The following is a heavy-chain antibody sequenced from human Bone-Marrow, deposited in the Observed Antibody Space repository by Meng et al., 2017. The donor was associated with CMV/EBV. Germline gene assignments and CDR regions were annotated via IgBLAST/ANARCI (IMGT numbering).Heavy chain of an antibody. CDR3: ATLYQLRYGY. CDR2: ISGGSRSI. J-gene: IGHJ4*02. Sequence: GGSLRLSCAASGFTFSNYGMNWVRQAPGKGLEWVSSISGGSRSIYYADSVKGRFTISRDNAKNSLYLQMNSLRAEDTAVYYCATLYQLRYGYWGQGTLVTVSS. CDR1: GFTFSNYG. V-gene: IGHV3-21*01. D-gene: IGHD2-2*01.